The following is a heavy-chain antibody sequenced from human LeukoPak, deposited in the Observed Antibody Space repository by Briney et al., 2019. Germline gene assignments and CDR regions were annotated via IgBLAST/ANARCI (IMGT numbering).Heavy chain of an antibody. CDR2: ISGSGGST. CDR1: GFTFSSYG. CDR3: WSGSWTDYWFDP. D-gene: IGHD6-13*01. V-gene: IGHV3-23*01. J-gene: IGHJ5*02. Sequence: GRSLRLSCAASGFTFSSYGMSWVRQAPGKGLEWVSAISGSGGSTYYADSVKGRFTISRDNSKNTLYLQMNSLRAEDTAVYYCWSGSWTDYWFDPWGQGTLVTVSS.